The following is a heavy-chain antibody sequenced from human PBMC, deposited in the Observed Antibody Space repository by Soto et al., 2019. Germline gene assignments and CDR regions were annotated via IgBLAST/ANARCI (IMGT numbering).Heavy chain of an antibody. J-gene: IGHJ6*02. CDR3: ARIISYGSGSYYGYYGMDV. V-gene: IGHV5-51*01. CDR1: GYSFTSYW. CDR2: IYPGDSDT. Sequence: GESLKISCKGSGYSFTSYWIGWVRQMPGKGLEWMGIIYPGDSDTRYSPSFQGQVTISADKSISTAYLQWSSLKASDTAMYYCARIISYGSGSYYGYYGMDVWGQGTTVTVSS. D-gene: IGHD3-10*01.